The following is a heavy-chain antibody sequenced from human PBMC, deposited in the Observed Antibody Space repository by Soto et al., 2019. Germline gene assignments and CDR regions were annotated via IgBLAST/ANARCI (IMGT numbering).Heavy chain of an antibody. CDR3: ARVGRQSYYDGFPVY. CDR2: ISAYNGNT. CDR1: GYTFTTYA. V-gene: IGHV1-18*04. J-gene: IGHJ4*02. D-gene: IGHD3-16*01. Sequence: GASVKVSCKASGYTFTTYAIGWVRQAPGQGLEWMGWISAYNGNTNYAQKFQGRVSMTTDTSTSTAYMELRSLRSDDTGVYYCARVGRQSYYDGFPVYWGQGTLVTVSS.